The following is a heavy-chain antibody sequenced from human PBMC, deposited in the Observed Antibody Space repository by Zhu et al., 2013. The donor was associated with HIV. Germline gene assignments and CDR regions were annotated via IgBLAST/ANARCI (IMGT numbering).Heavy chain of an antibody. Sequence: QVQLVQSGAEVKKPGASVKVSCKASGYTFTSYYMHWVRQAPGQGLEWMGIINPSGGSTSYAQKFQGRVTMTRDTSTSTVYMELSSLRSEDTAVYYCAREETVDYYDSSGYYYDYWGQGTLVTVSS. CDR3: AREETVDYYDSSGYYYDY. J-gene: IGHJ4*02. V-gene: IGHV1-46*01. CDR1: GYTFTSYY. D-gene: IGHD3-22*01. CDR2: INPSGGST.